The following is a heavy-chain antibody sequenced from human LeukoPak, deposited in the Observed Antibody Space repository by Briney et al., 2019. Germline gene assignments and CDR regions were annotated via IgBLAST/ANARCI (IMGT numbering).Heavy chain of an antibody. Sequence: GGSLRLSCAASVFTLSNAWMSWVRQAPGKGLEWVGRIKSKTDGGTTDYAAPVKGRFTISRDDPKNTLYLQMNSLKNEDTAVYYCTTLYDSSGYYYADHAFDIWGQGTMVTVSS. CDR3: TTLYDSSGYYYADHAFDI. D-gene: IGHD3-22*01. CDR2: IKSKTDGGTT. V-gene: IGHV3-15*01. CDR1: VFTLSNAW. J-gene: IGHJ3*02.